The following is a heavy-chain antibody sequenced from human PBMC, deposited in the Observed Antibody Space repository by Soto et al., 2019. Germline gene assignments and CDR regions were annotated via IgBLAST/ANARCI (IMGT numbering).Heavy chain of an antibody. CDR2: IYYTEKT. CDR3: ARARFQLLHPYYYGMDV. D-gene: IGHD2-15*01. Sequence: PSETLSLTCTVSGGSISSYYWSWIRQPPGKGLDWIGYIYYTEKTNYNPSLKSRVTISVDTSKNQFSLKLRSVTAADTGVYFCARARFQLLHPYYYGMDVWGQGTMVTVS. CDR1: GGSISSYY. J-gene: IGHJ6*02. V-gene: IGHV4-59*01.